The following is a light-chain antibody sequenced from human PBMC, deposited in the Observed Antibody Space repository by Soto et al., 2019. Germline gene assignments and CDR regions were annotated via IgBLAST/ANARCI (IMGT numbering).Light chain of an antibody. CDR2: GNS. CDR3: QSYDSSRSASV. CDR1: SSNIGAGYA. V-gene: IGLV1-40*01. Sequence: QSVLTQPASVSGAPGQRVTISCAGSSSNIGAGYAVHWYQQLPGTAPKLLIFGNSNRPSGVPDRFSGSKSGTSASLAITGRQDEDEAAYYCQSYDSSRSASVFGGGTKLTVL. J-gene: IGLJ2*01.